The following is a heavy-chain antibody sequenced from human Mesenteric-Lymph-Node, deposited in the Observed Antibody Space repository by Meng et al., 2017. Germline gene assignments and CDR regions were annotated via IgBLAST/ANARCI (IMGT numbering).Heavy chain of an antibody. CDR2: INPNSGGT. V-gene: IGHV1-2*02. Sequence: ASVKVSCKASGYTFTGYYMHWVRQAPGQGLEWMGWINPNSGGTNYAQKFQGRVTMTRDTSISTAYMELSRLRSDDTAVYYCAREMGYGSGSYYYYYYGMDVWGQGTTVTFAS. CDR1: GYTFTGYY. CDR3: AREMGYGSGSYYYYYYGMDV. J-gene: IGHJ6*01. D-gene: IGHD3-10*01.